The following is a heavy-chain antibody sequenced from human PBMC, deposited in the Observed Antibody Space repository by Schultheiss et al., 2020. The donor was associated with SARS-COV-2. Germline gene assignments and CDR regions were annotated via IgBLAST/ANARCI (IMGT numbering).Heavy chain of an antibody. V-gene: IGHV4-4*08. CDR1: GGSISSYY. CDR3: AKDRWGTGPMVAYYFDY. Sequence: SQTLSLTCTVSGGSISSYYWSWIRQPPGKGLEWIGYIYYSGSTNYNPSLKSRVTISVDTSKNQFSLKLSSVTAADTAVYYCAKDRWGTGPMVAYYFDYWGQGTLVTVSS. D-gene: IGHD2-8*01. J-gene: IGHJ4*02. CDR2: IYYSGST.